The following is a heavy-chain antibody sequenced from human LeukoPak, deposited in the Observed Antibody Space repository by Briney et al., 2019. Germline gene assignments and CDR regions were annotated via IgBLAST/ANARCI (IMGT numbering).Heavy chain of an antibody. CDR1: GFTFSSYG. CDR3: AKGIRYFDWPNSLDY. Sequence: PGGSLRLSCAASGFTFSSYGMHWVRQARAKGLEWVAFIRYDGSNKYYADSVKGRFTIPRDNSKNTLYLQMNSLRAEDTAVYYCAKGIRYFDWPNSLDYWGQGTLVTVYS. J-gene: IGHJ4*02. CDR2: IRYDGSNK. D-gene: IGHD3-9*01. V-gene: IGHV3-30*02.